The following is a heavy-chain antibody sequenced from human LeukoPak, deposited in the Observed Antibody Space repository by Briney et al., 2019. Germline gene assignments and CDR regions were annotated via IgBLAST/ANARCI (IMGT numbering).Heavy chain of an antibody. CDR2: ISGSGGST. D-gene: IGHD6-19*01. CDR1: GFTFSSYA. V-gene: IGHV3-23*01. CDR3: AKDQSPGYSSGWYRSFAL. J-gene: IGHJ2*01. Sequence: GGSLRLSCAASGFTFSSYAMSWVRQAPGKGLEWVSAISGSGGSTYYADSVKRRFTISRHNSKNTLYLQMNSLRAEDTAVYYCAKDQSPGYSSGWYRSFALWGRGTLVTVSS.